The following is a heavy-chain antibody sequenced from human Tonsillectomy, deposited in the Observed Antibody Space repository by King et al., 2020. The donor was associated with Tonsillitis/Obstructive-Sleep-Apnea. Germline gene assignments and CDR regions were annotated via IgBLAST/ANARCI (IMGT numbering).Heavy chain of an antibody. CDR1: GYTFTNYD. J-gene: IGHJ4*02. D-gene: IGHD1-26*01. Sequence: VQLVESGAEVKKPGASVKVSCKASGYTFTNYDINWVRQATGQGLEWMGWMNPYSGNTGYAQKFQGRVTMTRNTSISTAFMELSSLRSEDTAVYYCAMGIGIYYAGRDYWGQGTLVTVSS. CDR2: MNPYSGNT. CDR3: AMGIGIYYAGRDY. V-gene: IGHV1-8*01.